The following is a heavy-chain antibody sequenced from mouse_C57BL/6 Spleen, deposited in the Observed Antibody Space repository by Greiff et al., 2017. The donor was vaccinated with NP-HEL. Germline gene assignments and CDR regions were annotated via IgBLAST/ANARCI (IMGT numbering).Heavy chain of an antibody. CDR2: IDPSDSYT. Sequence: VQLQQPGAELVMPGASVKLSCKASGYTFTSYWMHWVKQRPGQGLEWIGEIDPSDSYTNYNQKFKGKSTLTVDKSSSTAYMQLSSLTSEDSAVYYCARGITTVVYFDVWGTGTTVTVSS. V-gene: IGHV1-69*01. D-gene: IGHD1-1*01. J-gene: IGHJ1*03. CDR1: GYTFTSYW. CDR3: ARGITTVVYFDV.